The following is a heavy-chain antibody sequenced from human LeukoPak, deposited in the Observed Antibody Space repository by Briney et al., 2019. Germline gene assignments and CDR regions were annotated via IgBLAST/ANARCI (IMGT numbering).Heavy chain of an antibody. CDR3: ATPQARPTAYYYYGMDV. V-gene: IGHV3-11*01. Sequence: GGSLRLSCAASGFTFSDYYMSWLRQAPGKGLEWVSYISSSGSTIYYADSVKGRFTISRDNAKNSLYLQMNSLRAEDTAVYYCATPQARPTAYYYYGMDVWGQGTTVTVS. CDR1: GFTFSDYY. CDR2: ISSSGSTI. D-gene: IGHD5-18*01. J-gene: IGHJ6*02.